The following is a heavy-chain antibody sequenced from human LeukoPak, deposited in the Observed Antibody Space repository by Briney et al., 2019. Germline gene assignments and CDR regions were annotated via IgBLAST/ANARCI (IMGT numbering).Heavy chain of an antibody. CDR1: GGTFSSYA. CDR2: IIPTLGIA. V-gene: IGHV1-69*04. CDR3: ARDQVTTFPYYYYYYGMDV. Sequence: ASVKVSCKASGGTFSSYAISWVRQAPGQGLEWMGRIIPTLGIANYAQKFQGRVTITADKSTSTAYMELSSLRSEDTAVYYCARDQVTTFPYYYYYYGMDVWGQGTTVTVSS. D-gene: IGHD3-16*01. J-gene: IGHJ6*02.